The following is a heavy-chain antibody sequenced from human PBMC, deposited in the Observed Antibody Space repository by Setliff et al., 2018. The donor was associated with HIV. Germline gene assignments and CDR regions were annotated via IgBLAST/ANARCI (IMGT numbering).Heavy chain of an antibody. J-gene: IGHJ6*03. CDR3: ARVMGGYYDSSQYMDV. V-gene: IGHV4-59*11. CDR1: GPSINIHY. Sequence: SETLSLTCTVSGPSINIHYWSWIRQSPGKAFEWIGYIYSTGSTNYNPSLKSRVTISLDKSKNQFSLKLSSVTAADTAVYYCARVMGGYYDSSQYMDVWGKGTTVTGSS. CDR2: IYSTGST. D-gene: IGHD3-22*01.